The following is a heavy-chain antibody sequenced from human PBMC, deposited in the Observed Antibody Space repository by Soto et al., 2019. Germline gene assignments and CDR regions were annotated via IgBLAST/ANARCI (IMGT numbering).Heavy chain of an antibody. D-gene: IGHD6-13*01. CDR2: INAGNGNT. J-gene: IGHJ4*02. CDR1: GYTFTSYA. CDR3: ARGAAAGNFWPYYFDY. Sequence: ASVKVSCKASGYTFTSYAMHWVRQAPGQRLEWMGWINAGNGNTKYSQKFQGRVTITRDTSASTAYMELSSLRSEDTAVYYCARGAAAGNFWPYYFDYWGKGTLVTVSS. V-gene: IGHV1-3*01.